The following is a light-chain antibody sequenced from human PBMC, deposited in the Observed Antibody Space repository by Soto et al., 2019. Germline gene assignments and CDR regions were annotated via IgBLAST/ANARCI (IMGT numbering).Light chain of an antibody. CDR1: QTIRTY. J-gene: IGKJ4*01. CDR2: SAS. CDR3: QQTYSTLVS. Sequence: DIQMTQSPPSLSSSVGDRVTITCRASQTIRTYLHWYQQKPGKAPNLLIYSASNPQSGVPSRFSGSGSGTDFTLTISSLQPEDSGTYYCQQTYSTLVSFGGGTKVEIK. V-gene: IGKV1-39*01.